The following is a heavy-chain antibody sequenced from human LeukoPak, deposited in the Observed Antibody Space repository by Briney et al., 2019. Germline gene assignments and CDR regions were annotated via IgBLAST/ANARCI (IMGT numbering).Heavy chain of an antibody. Sequence: SETLSRTCTVSGGSISGYYWNWIRQPAGKGLEWIGRIYTSGNTNYNPSLKSRVTMSIDTSKNQFSLQLSSVTAADTAVYYCARIPGRWLQLPFFDYWGQGTLVTVSS. CDR3: ARIPGRWLQLPFFDY. CDR2: IYTSGNT. J-gene: IGHJ4*02. CDR1: GGSISGYY. D-gene: IGHD5-24*01. V-gene: IGHV4-4*07.